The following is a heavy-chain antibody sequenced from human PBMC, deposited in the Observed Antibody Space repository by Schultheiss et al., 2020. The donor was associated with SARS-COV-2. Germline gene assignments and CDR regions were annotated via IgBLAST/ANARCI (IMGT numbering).Heavy chain of an antibody. Sequence: SETLSLTCTVSGDSISSYYWSWIRQPPGEGPEWIGYIYYSGSTNYNPSLKSRVTISVDTSKNQFSLMLSSVTAADTAVYYCARIPTTSSYGDYAGLFDYWGQGTLVTVAS. CDR1: GDSISSYY. CDR3: ARIPTTSSYGDYAGLFDY. CDR2: IYYSGST. V-gene: IGHV4-59*08. J-gene: IGHJ4*02. D-gene: IGHD4-17*01.